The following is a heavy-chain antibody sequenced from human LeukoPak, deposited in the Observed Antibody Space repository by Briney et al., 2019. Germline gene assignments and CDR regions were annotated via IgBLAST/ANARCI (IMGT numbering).Heavy chain of an antibody. J-gene: IGHJ6*02. D-gene: IGHD2-2*01. CDR1: GGSISSSSYY. V-gene: IGHV4-39*01. CDR3: ARRQYQLPQLFPVPEFGYYYYGMDV. Sequence: SETLSLTCTVSGGSISSSSYYWGWIRQPPGKGLEWIGSIYYSGSTYYNPSLKSRVTISVDTSKNQLSLKLSSVTAADTAVYYCARRQYQLPQLFPVPEFGYYYYGMDVWGQGTTVTVSS. CDR2: IYYSGST.